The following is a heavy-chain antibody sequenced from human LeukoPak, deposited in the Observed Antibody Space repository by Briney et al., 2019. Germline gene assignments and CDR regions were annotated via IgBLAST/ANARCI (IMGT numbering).Heavy chain of an antibody. J-gene: IGHJ5*02. CDR2: IYYSGSA. CDR1: GVSISSTSYY. V-gene: IGHV4-39*07. CDR3: AREIAAAGILDP. Sequence: SETLSLTCTVSGVSISSTSYYWAWIRQPPGKGLEWIGSIYYSGSAYYNSSLKSRVTISVDTSKNQFSLKLSSVTAADTAVYYCAREIAAAGILDPWGQGTLVTVSS. D-gene: IGHD6-13*01.